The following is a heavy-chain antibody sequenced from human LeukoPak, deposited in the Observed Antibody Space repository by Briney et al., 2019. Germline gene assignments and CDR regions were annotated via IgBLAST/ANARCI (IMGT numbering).Heavy chain of an antibody. V-gene: IGHV4-34*01. J-gene: IGHJ4*02. Sequence: SETLSLTCAVYGGSFSGYYWSWIRQPPGKGLEWLGEINHSGSTNYNPSLKSRVTISVDTSKNQFSLKLSSVTAADTAVYYCARRRRDGYNKYYFDYWGQGTLVTVSS. CDR2: INHSGST. CDR1: GGSFSGYY. D-gene: IGHD5-24*01. CDR3: ARRRRDGYNKYYFDY.